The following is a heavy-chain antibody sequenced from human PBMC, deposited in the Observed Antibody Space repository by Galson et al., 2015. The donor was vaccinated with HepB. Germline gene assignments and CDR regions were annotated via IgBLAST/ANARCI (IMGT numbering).Heavy chain of an antibody. CDR3: ARASHSSGYSVRPLNWFDP. J-gene: IGHJ5*02. D-gene: IGHD3-22*01. CDR1: GFTFSSYW. CDR2: INSDGSST. Sequence: SLRLSCAASGFTFSSYWMHWVRQAPGKGLVWVSRINSDGSSTSYADSVKGRFTISRDNAKNTLYLQMNSLRAEDTAVYYCARASHSSGYSVRPLNWFDPWGQGTLVTVSS. V-gene: IGHV3-74*01.